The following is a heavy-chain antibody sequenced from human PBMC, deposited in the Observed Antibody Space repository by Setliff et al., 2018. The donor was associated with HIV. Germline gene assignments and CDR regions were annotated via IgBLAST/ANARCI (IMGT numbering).Heavy chain of an antibody. Sequence: GASVKVSCKASGYTFIGHYIHWVRQAPGQGLEWMGWINPNSGDTKYAQKFQDRVSLTRDTSLSTAYMELSSLTSDDTAIYYCERDMFEIWERSLAKGDEFDPWGQGSLVTGSS. CDR2: INPNSGDT. CDR1: GYTFIGHY. CDR3: ERDMFEIWERSLAKGDEFDP. D-gene: IGHD3-10*02. J-gene: IGHJ5*02. V-gene: IGHV1-2*02.